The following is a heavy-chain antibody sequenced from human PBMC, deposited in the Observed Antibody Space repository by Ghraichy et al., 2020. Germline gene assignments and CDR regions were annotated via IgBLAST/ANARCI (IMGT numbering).Heavy chain of an antibody. CDR3: ARTCSGGSCYSRNWFDP. CDR2: MNPNSGNT. J-gene: IGHJ5*02. D-gene: IGHD2-15*01. Sequence: ASVKVSCKASGYTFTSYDINWVRQATGQGLEWMGWMNPNSGNTGYAQKFQGRVTMTRNTSISTAYMELSSLRSEDTAVYYCARTCSGGSCYSRNWFDPWGQGTLVTVSS. V-gene: IGHV1-8*01. CDR1: GYTFTSYD.